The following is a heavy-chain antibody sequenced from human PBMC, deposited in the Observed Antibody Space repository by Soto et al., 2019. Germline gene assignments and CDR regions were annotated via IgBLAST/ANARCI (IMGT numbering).Heavy chain of an antibody. CDR1: GYTFTNFG. V-gene: IGHV1-18*01. CDR3: TRGGTPIDY. D-gene: IGHD3-16*01. CDR2: ISAYNGNT. J-gene: IGHJ4*02. Sequence: QVHLVQSGAEVKKPGASVKVSCTASGYTFTNFGISWVRQAPGQGLEWMGWISAYNGNTNYAQKFQGRVTMTTDTSTSTSSMALRSLRSVDTAVYYSTRGGTPIDYWGQGTLVTVSS.